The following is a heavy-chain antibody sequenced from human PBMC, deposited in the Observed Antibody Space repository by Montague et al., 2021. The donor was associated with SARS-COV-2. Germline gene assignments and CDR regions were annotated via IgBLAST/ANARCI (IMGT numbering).Heavy chain of an antibody. CDR2: ISGSGGGT. CDR3: AKGSLPGDFVFHY. V-gene: IGHV3-23*01. D-gene: IGHD4-17*01. J-gene: IGHJ4*02. Sequence: ETLSLTCAVYGGSFSGYYWNWIRQAPGKGLEWVSGISGSGGGTFYADSVKGRFTISRDNSKNTLYLQMNSLRAEDTAVYFCAKGSLPGDFVFHYWGQGTLVTVSS. CDR1: GGSFSGYY.